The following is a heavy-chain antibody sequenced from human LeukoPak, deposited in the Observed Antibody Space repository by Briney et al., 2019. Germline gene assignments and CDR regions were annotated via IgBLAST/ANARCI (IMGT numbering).Heavy chain of an antibody. Sequence: SETLSLTCAVYGGSFSGYYWSWIRQPPGKGLEWIGEINHSGSTNYNPSLKSRVTISVDTSKNQFSLKLSSVTAADTAVYYWARLVISYSSSWTSESRFDYWGQGTLVTVSS. D-gene: IGHD6-13*01. J-gene: IGHJ4*02. V-gene: IGHV4-34*01. CDR2: INHSGST. CDR3: ARLVISYSSSWTSESRFDY. CDR1: GGSFSGYY.